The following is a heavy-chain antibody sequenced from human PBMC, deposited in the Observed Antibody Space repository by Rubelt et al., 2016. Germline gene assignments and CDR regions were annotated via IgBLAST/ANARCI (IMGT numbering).Heavy chain of an antibody. D-gene: IGHD3-10*01. V-gene: IGHV3-23*01. CDR2: ISGSGGNT. CDR1: GFTFGTYA. Sequence: GGSLRLSCAASGFTFGTYAMSWVRQAPGKGLEWVSVISGSGGNTYYADSVKGRFTISRDDSKNTLYLQMNSLRAEDTAVYYCARDPQYYGSGSSYYGMDVWGQGTTVTVSS. J-gene: IGHJ6*02. CDR3: ARDPQYYGSGSSYYGMDV.